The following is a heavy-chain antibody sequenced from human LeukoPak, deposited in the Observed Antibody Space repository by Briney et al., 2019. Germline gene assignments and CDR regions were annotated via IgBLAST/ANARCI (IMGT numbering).Heavy chain of an antibody. CDR1: GFTFSSYA. D-gene: IGHD2-15*01. CDR2: ISGSGGST. J-gene: IGHJ4*02. CDR3: AKVVASGYCSGGSCYSSLDY. V-gene: IGHV3-23*01. Sequence: GGSLRLSCAASGFTFSSYAMSWVRKAPGKGLEWVSAISGSGGSTYYADSVKGRFTISRDNSKSTLYLQMNSLRAEDTAVHYCAKVVASGYCSGGSCYSSLDYWGQGTLVTV.